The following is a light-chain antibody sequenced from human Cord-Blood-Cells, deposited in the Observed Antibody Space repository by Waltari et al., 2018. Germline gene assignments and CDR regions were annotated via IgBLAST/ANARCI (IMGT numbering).Light chain of an antibody. J-gene: IGLJ3*02. Sequence: QSVLTQPPSASGTPGQRVTISCSGSSSNIGSNYVYWYQQLPGTAPKLLIYRNNQRPSGVADRFSGSRSGTSASLAISGLRSEDEADYYCAAWDDSLSAPWVFGGGTKLTVL. V-gene: IGLV1-47*01. CDR1: SSNIGSNY. CDR2: RNN. CDR3: AAWDDSLSAPWV.